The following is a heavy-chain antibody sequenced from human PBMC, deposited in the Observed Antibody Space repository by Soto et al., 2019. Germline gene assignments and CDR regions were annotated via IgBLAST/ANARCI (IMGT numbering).Heavy chain of an antibody. CDR1: GFTFSSYA. CDR3: AKDFSPFTSAAGSFGH. CDR2: ISGSGGST. J-gene: IGHJ4*02. V-gene: IGHV3-23*01. D-gene: IGHD6-13*01. Sequence: GGSLRLSCAASGFTFSSYAMSWVRQAPGKGLEWVSAISGSGGSTYYADSVKGRFTISRDNSKNTLYLQMNSLRAEDTAVYYCAKDFSPFTSAAGSFGHWGQGTLVTVSS.